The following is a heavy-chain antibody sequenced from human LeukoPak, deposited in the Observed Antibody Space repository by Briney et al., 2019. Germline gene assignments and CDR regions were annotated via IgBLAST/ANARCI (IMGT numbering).Heavy chain of an antibody. CDR2: ISTTGGST. CDR1: GFSFNNYA. Sequence: GALRLSCAASGFSFNNYAMSWVRQAPGKGLERVSAISTTGGSTYYADSVKGRFTVSRDNSKNTLSLQMDSLRVEDTALYYCAKDWTTVVTPKGYYFDSWGQGTLVTVSS. CDR3: AKDWTTVVTPKGYYFDS. V-gene: IGHV3-23*01. D-gene: IGHD4-23*01. J-gene: IGHJ4*02.